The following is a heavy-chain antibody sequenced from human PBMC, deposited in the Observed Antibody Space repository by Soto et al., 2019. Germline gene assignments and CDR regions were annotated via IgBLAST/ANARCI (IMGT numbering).Heavy chain of an antibody. CDR2: ISGSDGST. CDR3: AKDRERDAWYEDY. J-gene: IGHJ4*02. Sequence: GGSLRLSCVASGFSFSSYAMSWVRQAPGKGLEWVSVISGSDGSTYYADSVKGRFTISRDNSKNTLYLQMNSLRAEDTAVYYCAKDRERDAWYEDYWGQGTLVTVSS. V-gene: IGHV3-23*01. CDR1: GFSFSSYA. D-gene: IGHD6-13*01.